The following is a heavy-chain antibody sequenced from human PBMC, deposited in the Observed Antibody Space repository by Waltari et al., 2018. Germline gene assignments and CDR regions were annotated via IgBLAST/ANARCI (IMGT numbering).Heavy chain of an antibody. CDR2: ISSSGSTI. J-gene: IGHJ6*02. D-gene: IGHD2-2*01. Sequence: EVQLVESGGGLVQPGGSLRLSCAASGFTFSSYEMNWVRQAPGKGLEWVSYISSSGSTIYYADSVKGRFTSSRDNAKNSLYLQMNSLRAEDTAVYYCARDRGIVVGYGMDVWGQGTTVTVSS. V-gene: IGHV3-48*03. CDR1: GFTFSSYE. CDR3: ARDRGIVVGYGMDV.